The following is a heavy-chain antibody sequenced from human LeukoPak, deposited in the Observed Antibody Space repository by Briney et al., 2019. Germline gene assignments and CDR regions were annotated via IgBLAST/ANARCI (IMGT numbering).Heavy chain of an antibody. CDR2: ISDSGSTI. Sequence: GGSLRLSCAASGFTFSDYYMSWIRQAPGTGLEWVSYISDSGSTIYYADSVKGRFTISRDNAKNSLYLQMNSLRAEDTAVYYCARDRLGDYDTSGYYDNWGQGTLVTVSS. J-gene: IGHJ4*02. CDR3: ARDRLGDYDTSGYYDN. D-gene: IGHD3-22*01. CDR1: GFTFSDYY. V-gene: IGHV3-11*01.